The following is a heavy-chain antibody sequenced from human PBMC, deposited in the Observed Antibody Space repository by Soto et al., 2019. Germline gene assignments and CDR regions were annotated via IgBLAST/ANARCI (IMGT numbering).Heavy chain of an antibody. V-gene: IGHV1-8*01. CDR1: GYTFTSYD. CDR3: ARGPTYYDILTGYPPGYMDV. J-gene: IGHJ6*03. D-gene: IGHD3-9*01. CDR2: MNPNSGNT. Sequence: ASVKVSCKASGYTFTSYDINWVRQATGQGLEWMGWMNPNSGNTGYAQKFQGRVTMTRNTSISTAYMELSSLRSEDTAVYYCARGPTYYDILTGYPPGYMDVWGKGTTVTVSS.